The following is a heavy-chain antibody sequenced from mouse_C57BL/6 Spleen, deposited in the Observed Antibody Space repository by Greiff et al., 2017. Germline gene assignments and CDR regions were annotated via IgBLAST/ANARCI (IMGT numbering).Heavy chain of an antibody. CDR3: ARENDYYVSSPAWFAY. V-gene: IGHV1-82*01. Sequence: QVQLKESGPELVKPGASVKISCKASGYAFSSSWMTWVKQRPGQGLEWIGRISPGDGATNYNGKFKGKATLTADKSSSPAYIQLSSLPSEDSAVYFCARENDYYVSSPAWFAYWGQGTLVTVSA. D-gene: IGHD1-1*01. CDR1: GYAFSSSW. J-gene: IGHJ3*01. CDR2: ISPGDGAT.